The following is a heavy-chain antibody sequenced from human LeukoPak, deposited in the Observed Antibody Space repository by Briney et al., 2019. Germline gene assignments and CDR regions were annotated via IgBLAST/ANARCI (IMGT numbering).Heavy chain of an antibody. Sequence: ASVKVSCKASGYTFTSYYMHWVRQAPGQGLEWMGIINPSGGSTNYAQKFQGRVTMTRDTSTSTVYMELSSLRSEDTAVYYCANTDKGQWHPSYWFDPWGQGTLVTVSS. CDR2: INPSGGST. J-gene: IGHJ5*02. CDR1: GYTFTSYY. CDR3: ANTDKGQWHPSYWFDP. V-gene: IGHV1-46*01. D-gene: IGHD6-19*01.